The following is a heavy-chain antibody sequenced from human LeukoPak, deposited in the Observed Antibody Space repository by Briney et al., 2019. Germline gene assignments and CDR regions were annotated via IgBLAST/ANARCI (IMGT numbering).Heavy chain of an antibody. CDR1: GGSISSYY. CDR3: ARVIFSVAGTGGYYYYYYMDV. V-gene: IGHV4-4*07. Sequence: SETLSLTCTVSGGSISSYYWSWIRQPAGKGLEWIGRIYTSGSINYNPSLKSRVTMSVDTSKNPFSLKLSSVTAADTAVYYCARVIFSVAGTGGYYYYYYMDVWGKGTTVTVSS. J-gene: IGHJ6*03. CDR2: IYTSGSI. D-gene: IGHD6-19*01.